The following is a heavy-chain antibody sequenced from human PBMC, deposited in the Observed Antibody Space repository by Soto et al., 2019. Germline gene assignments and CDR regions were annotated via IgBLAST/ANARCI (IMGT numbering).Heavy chain of an antibody. D-gene: IGHD2-21*02. CDR1: GFTFSSYT. CDR3: TTWLTAHFDY. Sequence: GGSLRLSCAASGFTFSSYTLNWVRRAPGKGLEWVATSSDRRTGNTHYSDSVRGRCTLSRDYSRNILFLQMDSLRADDTALYYCTTWLTAHFDYWGRGTQVTVSS. J-gene: IGHJ4*02. V-gene: IGHV3-23*01. CDR2: SSDRRTGNT.